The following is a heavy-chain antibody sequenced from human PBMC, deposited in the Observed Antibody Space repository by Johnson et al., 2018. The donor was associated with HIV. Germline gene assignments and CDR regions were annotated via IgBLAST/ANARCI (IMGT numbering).Heavy chain of an antibody. CDR2: IYSGGST. CDR3: AKGDSSSWLSAFDM. V-gene: IGHV3-66*01. CDR1: GFTVSSNY. J-gene: IGHJ3*02. D-gene: IGHD6-13*01. Sequence: VQLVESGGGLVQPGGSLRLSCAASGFTVSSNYMSWVRQAPGKGLEWVSVIYSGGSTYYADSVKGRFTISRDNSKNTLYLQMNSLRAEDTAVYYCAKGDSSSWLSAFDMWGQGTMVTVSS.